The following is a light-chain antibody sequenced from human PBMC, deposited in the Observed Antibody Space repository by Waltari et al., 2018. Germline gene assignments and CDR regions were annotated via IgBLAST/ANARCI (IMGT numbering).Light chain of an antibody. CDR3: QQYGSSPTWT. Sequence: EIVLTQSPGTLSLSPGERATLSCRASQSVSSSYLAWYQQKPGQAPRLLLYGASSRATGSPDRFSGSGSGTDFTLTISRLEPEDFAVYYCQQYGSSPTWTFGQGTKVEIK. CDR2: GAS. CDR1: QSVSSSY. V-gene: IGKV3-20*01. J-gene: IGKJ1*01.